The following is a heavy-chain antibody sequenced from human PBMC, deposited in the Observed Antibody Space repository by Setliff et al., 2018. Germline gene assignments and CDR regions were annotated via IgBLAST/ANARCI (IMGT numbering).Heavy chain of an antibody. V-gene: IGHV4-59*08. CDR3: ARHYGGGYKHFDY. Sequence: ETLSLTCSVSGGSINRDYWSWIRQPPGKGLEWIGEINHSGSTNYNPSLKSRLTISVDTSKNLFSLKLSSVTTADTAVYYCARHYGGGYKHFDYWGQGTLVTVSS. D-gene: IGHD5-12*01. CDR1: GGSINRDY. J-gene: IGHJ4*02. CDR2: INHSGST.